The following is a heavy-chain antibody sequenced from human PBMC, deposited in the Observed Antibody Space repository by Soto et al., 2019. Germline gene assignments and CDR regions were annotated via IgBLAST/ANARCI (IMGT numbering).Heavy chain of an antibody. J-gene: IGHJ6*02. CDR2: ITSSGTYT. CDR3: XXXXXKVNGLDV. CDR1: GFTFSDYY. V-gene: IGHV3-11*03. Sequence: PGGSLRLSCSLSGFTFSDYYMSWIRQAPGKGLEWISYITSSGTYTMYADSVKGRFTISRDNARNSLYLQMNNLRADDTAVXXXXXXXXKVNGLDVWGQGTTVTVSS.